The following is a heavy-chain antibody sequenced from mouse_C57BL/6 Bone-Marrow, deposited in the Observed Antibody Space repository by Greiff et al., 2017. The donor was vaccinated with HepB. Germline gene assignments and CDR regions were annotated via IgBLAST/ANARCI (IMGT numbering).Heavy chain of an antibody. CDR1: GFSLTSYG. Sequence: QVQLKESGPGLVAPSQSLSITCTVSGFSLTSYGVHWVRQPPGKGLEWLVVIWSDGSTTYNSALKSRLSISKDNSKSQVFLKMNSLQTDDTAMYYCARHRGYGNYYAMDYWGQGTSVTVSS. D-gene: IGHD2-10*02. J-gene: IGHJ4*01. V-gene: IGHV2-6-1*01. CDR2: IWSDGST. CDR3: ARHRGYGNYYAMDY.